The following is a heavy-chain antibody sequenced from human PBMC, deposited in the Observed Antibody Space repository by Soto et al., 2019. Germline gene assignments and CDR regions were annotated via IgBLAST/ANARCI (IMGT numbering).Heavy chain of an antibody. CDR3: ARGSSLALDY. CDR1: GYTFTDYY. J-gene: IGHJ4*02. Sequence: QVQMVQSGAEVKKPGASVKVSCEASGYTFTDYYMHWVRQAPGQVLEWMGRINPSGGATTYVQKFQGRVTMTTDTSTSTVYMDLSSLTPEDTAVYYCARGSSLALDYWGQGTLVTVSS. CDR2: INPSGGAT. V-gene: IGHV1-46*01.